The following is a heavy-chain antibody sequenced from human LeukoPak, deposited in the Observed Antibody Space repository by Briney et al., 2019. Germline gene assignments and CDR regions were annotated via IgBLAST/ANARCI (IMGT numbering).Heavy chain of an antibody. Sequence: SETLSLTCTVSGGSISSSSYYWGWIRQPPGKGLEWIGSIYYSGSTYYNPSLKSRVTISVDTSKNQFSLKLSSVTAADTAVYYCARGLVESGHAWFDPWGQGTLVTVSS. CDR1: GGSISSSSYY. J-gene: IGHJ5*02. CDR2: IYYSGST. V-gene: IGHV4-39*07. D-gene: IGHD2-2*01. CDR3: ARGLVESGHAWFDP.